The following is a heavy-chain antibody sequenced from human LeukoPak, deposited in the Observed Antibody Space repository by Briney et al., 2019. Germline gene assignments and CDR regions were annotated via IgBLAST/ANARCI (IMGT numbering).Heavy chain of an antibody. V-gene: IGHV4-61*02. J-gene: IGHJ4*02. D-gene: IGHD3-22*01. CDR2: IYTSGST. CDR3: ARASYSYDINGWVPFDY. CDR1: GNSTSSGDY. Sequence: SETLSLTCTVSGNSTSSGDYWSWIRQPAGKGLEWIGRIYTSGSTNYNPSLKSRVTISGDTSKNQFSLRLSSVTAADTAVYYCARASYSYDINGWVPFDYWGQGTLVTVSS.